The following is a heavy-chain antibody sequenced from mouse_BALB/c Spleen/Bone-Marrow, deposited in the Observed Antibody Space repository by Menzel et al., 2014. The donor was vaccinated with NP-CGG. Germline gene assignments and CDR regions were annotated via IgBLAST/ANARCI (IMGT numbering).Heavy chain of an antibody. CDR1: GFTFSSYT. J-gene: IGHJ4*01. Sequence: EVQGVESGGGSVKLGGSLKLSCAASGFTFSSYTMSWVRQTPEKRLEWVATISSGGSYTYYPDSVKGRFTISRDSAKNTLYLQMSSLKSEDTAMYYCTRDGKGNYDYAMDYWGQGTSVTVSS. CDR3: TRDGKGNYDYAMDY. V-gene: IGHV5-6-4*01. D-gene: IGHD2-1*01. CDR2: ISSGGSYT.